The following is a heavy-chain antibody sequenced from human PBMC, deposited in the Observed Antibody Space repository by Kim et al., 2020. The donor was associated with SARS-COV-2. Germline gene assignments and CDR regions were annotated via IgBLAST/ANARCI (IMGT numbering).Heavy chain of an antibody. Sequence: KCRFTISRDNSKNTLYLQMNSLRAEDTAVYYCARAIITMVRGVISDYFDYWGQGTLVTVSS. D-gene: IGHD3-10*01. J-gene: IGHJ4*02. V-gene: IGHV3-53*01. CDR3: ARAIITMVRGVISDYFDY.